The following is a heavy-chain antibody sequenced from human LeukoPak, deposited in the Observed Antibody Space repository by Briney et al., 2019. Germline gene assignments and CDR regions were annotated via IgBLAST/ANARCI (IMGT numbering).Heavy chain of an antibody. J-gene: IGHJ4*02. CDR3: ARAVGYYGSGSSNDY. D-gene: IGHD3-10*01. Sequence: ASVKVSCKVSGYTFTSHYMHWVRQAPGQGLEWMGIINPSGGSTSYAQKFQGRVTMTRDTSTSTVYMELSSLRSEDTAVYYCARAVGYYGSGSSNDYWGQGTLVTVSS. CDR1: GYTFTSHY. CDR2: INPSGGST. V-gene: IGHV1-46*01.